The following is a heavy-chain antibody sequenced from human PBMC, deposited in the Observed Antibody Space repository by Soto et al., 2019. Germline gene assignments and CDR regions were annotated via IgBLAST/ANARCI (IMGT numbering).Heavy chain of an antibody. V-gene: IGHV1-18*01. CDR2: ISPYNRDT. D-gene: IGHD6-19*01. J-gene: IGHJ4*02. CDR3: ARDPKVAVAGNFDY. Sequence: GASVKVSCKASGYTFTSYGISWVRQAPGQGLEWMGWISPYNRDTNYAQKLQGRPTLTTDTATSTLYMELRSLRSDDTAVYYCARDPKVAVAGNFDYWGLGTLVTVSS. CDR1: GYTFTSYG.